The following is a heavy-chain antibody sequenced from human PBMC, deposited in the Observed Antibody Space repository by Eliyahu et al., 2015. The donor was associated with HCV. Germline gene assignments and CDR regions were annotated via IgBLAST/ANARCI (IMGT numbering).Heavy chain of an antibody. J-gene: IGHJ5*02. D-gene: IGHD5-12*01. CDR1: GFTFSGYW. CDR2: ISSDGSRT. V-gene: IGHV3-74*01. CDR3: ARDRGATIGRNWFDP. Sequence: ELQLVESGGGLVQPGGSLRLSCAASGFTFSGYWMHWVRQAPGKGLVWVSLISSDGSRTFYADSVKGRFTISRDNAKNTLYLQMHSLRAEDTAIYYCARDRGATIGRNWFDPWGQGALVTVSS.